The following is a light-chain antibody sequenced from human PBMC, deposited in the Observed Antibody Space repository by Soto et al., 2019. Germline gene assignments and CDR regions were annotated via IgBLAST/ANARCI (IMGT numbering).Light chain of an antibody. CDR1: QSIGSN. V-gene: IGKV3-15*01. Sequence: EIVVTQSPATLSVSPGDTAKLSCRASQSIGSNLGWYQQKPGQAPRLLIYGASTRATGIPARFSGSGSGTEVTLTISSLQSEDLAVYYCQQYNNWSLITFGQGTRLEIK. CDR3: QQYNNWSLIT. J-gene: IGKJ5*01. CDR2: GAS.